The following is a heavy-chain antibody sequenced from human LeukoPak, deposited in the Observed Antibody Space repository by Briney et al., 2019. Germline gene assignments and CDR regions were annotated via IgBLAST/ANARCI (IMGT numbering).Heavy chain of an antibody. V-gene: IGHV3-7*01. CDR1: GFTFSSYS. CDR3: ARNDYGDYLGYYYYYGMDV. D-gene: IGHD4-17*01. Sequence: GGSLRLSCAASGFTFSSYSMNWVRQAPGKGLEWVANIKQDGSEKYYVDSVKGRFTISRDNAKNSLYLQMNSLRAEDTAVYYCARNDYGDYLGYYYYYGMDVWGQGTTVTVSS. CDR2: IKQDGSEK. J-gene: IGHJ6*02.